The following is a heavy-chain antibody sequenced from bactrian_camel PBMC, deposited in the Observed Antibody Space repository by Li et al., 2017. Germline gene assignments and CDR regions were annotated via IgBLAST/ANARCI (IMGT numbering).Heavy chain of an antibody. CDR3: AAVSGY. CDR1: GFAFDASS. Sequence: QLVESGGGSVQAGETLRVSCTGSGFAFDASSMAWFRQAPGSECQFVSSSTWDGTTHYADSVKGRFTISRDNAKRAVYLQMDNLKSEDTAVYFCAAVSGYWGQGTQVTVS. V-gene: IGHV3S60*01. J-gene: IGHJ6*01. CDR2: STWDGTT.